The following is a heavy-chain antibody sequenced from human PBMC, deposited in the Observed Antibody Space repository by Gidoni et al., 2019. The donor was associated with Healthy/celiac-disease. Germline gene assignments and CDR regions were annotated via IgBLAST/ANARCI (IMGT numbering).Heavy chain of an antibody. CDR2: IWYDGSNK. J-gene: IGHJ4*02. D-gene: IGHD6-6*01. Sequence: QVQLVESGGGVVQPGRSLRLSCAASGFTFSSYGMHWVRQAPGKGLEWVAVIWYDGSNKYYADSVKGRFTISRDNSKNTLYLQMNSLRAEDTAVYYCARDGEYSSSSGFYYFDYWGQGTLVTVSS. V-gene: IGHV3-33*01. CDR1: GFTFSSYG. CDR3: ARDGEYSSSSGFYYFDY.